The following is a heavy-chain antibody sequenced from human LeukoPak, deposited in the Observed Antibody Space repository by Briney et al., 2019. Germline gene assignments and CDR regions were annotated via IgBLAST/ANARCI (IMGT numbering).Heavy chain of an antibody. CDR1: GYGFTSYW. V-gene: IGHV5-51*01. CDR3: AREGGIAAAGSRWFDP. J-gene: IGHJ5*02. CDR2: IYPGDSDT. Sequence: GESLKISCKGSGYGFTSYWIGWVRQMPGKGLEWMGIIYPGDSDTRYSPSFQGQVTISADKSISTAYLQWSSLKASDTAMYYCAREGGIAAAGSRWFDPWGQGTLVTVSS. D-gene: IGHD6-13*01.